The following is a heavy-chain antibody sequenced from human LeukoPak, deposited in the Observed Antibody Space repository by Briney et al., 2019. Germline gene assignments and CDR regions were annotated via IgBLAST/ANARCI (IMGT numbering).Heavy chain of an antibody. Sequence: PGGSLRLSCAASEFTFSSYAMSWVRQAPGKGLEWVSGISSSSSYIYYADSVKGRFTISRDNVKNSLYLQMNSLRAEDTAVYYCASEGGVRARGYMDVWGKGTTVTVSS. CDR2: ISSSSSYI. CDR1: EFTFSSYA. CDR3: ASEGGVRARGYMDV. J-gene: IGHJ6*03. D-gene: IGHD3-10*01. V-gene: IGHV3-21*01.